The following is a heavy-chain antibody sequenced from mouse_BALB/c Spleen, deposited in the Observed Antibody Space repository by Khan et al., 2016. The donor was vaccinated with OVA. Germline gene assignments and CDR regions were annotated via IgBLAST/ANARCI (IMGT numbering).Heavy chain of an antibody. CDR2: ILPGSGRT. Sequence: QVQLKQSGAELMKPGASVKISCKATGYTFSTYWIAWVKQRPGHGLEWIAEILPGSGRTNYNEKFKGKATFTADTFSNTAFMQLSSLTSEDSAVYYCARGNYYGSSSWFGYWGQGTLVTVSA. CDR3: ARGNYYGSSSWFGY. V-gene: IGHV1-9*01. J-gene: IGHJ3*01. D-gene: IGHD1-1*01. CDR1: GYTFSTYW.